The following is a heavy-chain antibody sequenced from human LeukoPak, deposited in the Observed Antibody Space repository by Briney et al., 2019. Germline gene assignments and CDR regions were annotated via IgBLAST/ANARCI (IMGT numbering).Heavy chain of an antibody. Sequence: ETLSLTCTVSGGSISSSSYYWAWIRQPPGKGLEWVANINQDGSEKCYVDSVKGRFTISRDNARNSLYLQMNSLRTEDTSVYYCAPHCSSASCPDYWGQGTLVTVSS. V-gene: IGHV3-7*01. D-gene: IGHD2-2*01. CDR1: GGSISSSSYY. CDR2: INQDGSEK. CDR3: APHCSSASCPDY. J-gene: IGHJ4*02.